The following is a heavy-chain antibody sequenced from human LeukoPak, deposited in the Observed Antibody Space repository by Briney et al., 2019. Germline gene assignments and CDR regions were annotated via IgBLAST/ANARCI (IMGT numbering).Heavy chain of an antibody. D-gene: IGHD5-12*01. CDR2: IYYSGST. V-gene: IGHV4-59*08. Sequence: SETLTLTCTVSGCSISSYYWSWIRQPPGKGLEWIGYIYYSGSTNYDPSLKTRVTISIDTSKNQFSLKLSSVTAADTAVYYCARARSRLYYFDYWGQGKLVTVSS. J-gene: IGHJ4*02. CDR3: ARARSRLYYFDY. CDR1: GCSISSYY.